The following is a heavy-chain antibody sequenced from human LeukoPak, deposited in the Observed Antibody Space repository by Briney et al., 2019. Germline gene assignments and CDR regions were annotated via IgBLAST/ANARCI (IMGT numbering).Heavy chain of an antibody. CDR1: GFTFSSYS. Sequence: PGGSLRLSCTAFGFTFSSYSVHWVRQAPGKGLEWVAVISNDERNKYYADAVKGRFAISRDNSKNTLYLQMSSLRAEDAAVYYCARGRMATEFSQLDNWGQGTLVTVSS. J-gene: IGHJ4*02. CDR3: ARGRMATEFSQLDN. V-gene: IGHV3-30*09. D-gene: IGHD5-24*01. CDR2: ISNDERNK.